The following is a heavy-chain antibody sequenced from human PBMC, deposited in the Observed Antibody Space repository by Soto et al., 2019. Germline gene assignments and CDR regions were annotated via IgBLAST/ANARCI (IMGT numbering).Heavy chain of an antibody. V-gene: IGHV2-5*02. CDR2: IYWDDDK. D-gene: IGHD3-22*01. J-gene: IGHJ4*02. Sequence: SFPTLVNPKRTLTLTCTFSGCSLIALGVCVGCIRRPPGKALEWLALIYWDDDKRYSPSLKSRLTITKDTSKNQVVLTMTNMDPVDTATYYCAHGLDDDSSGYYYIVFEYWGQGTLVTVSS. CDR1: GCSLIALGVC. CDR3: AHGLDDDSSGYYYIVFEY.